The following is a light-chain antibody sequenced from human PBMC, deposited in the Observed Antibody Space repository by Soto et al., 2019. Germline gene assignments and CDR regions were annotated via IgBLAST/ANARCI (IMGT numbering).Light chain of an antibody. CDR2: EGS. J-gene: IGLJ2*01. CDR3: SSYAGAVV. CDR1: SSDVGSYNL. Sequence: QSALAQPASASGSPGQSMTISCTRTSSDVGSYNLVSWYQHHPGKAPKLMISEGSNRPSGVSNRFSGSKSGNTASLTISGLQAEDEADYYCSSYAGAVVFGGGTKLTVL. V-gene: IGLV2-23*01.